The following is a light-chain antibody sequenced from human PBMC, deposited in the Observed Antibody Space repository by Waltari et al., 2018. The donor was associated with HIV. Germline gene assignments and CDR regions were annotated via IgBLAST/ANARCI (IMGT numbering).Light chain of an antibody. J-gene: IGKJ3*01. V-gene: IGKV4-1*01. CDR3: QQYYNTPFT. Sequence: DIVMTQSPDSLAVSLGERASFNCKSTQSLLYNSHNKNYLAWYQQKPGQPPKLLISWASDRASGVPDRFSGSGSATDFTLTITSLQAEDVAVYYCQQYYNTPFTFGPGT. CDR1: QSLLYNSHNKNY. CDR2: WAS.